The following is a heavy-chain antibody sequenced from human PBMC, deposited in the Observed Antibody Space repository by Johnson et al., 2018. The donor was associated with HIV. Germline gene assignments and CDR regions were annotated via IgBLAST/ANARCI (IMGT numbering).Heavy chain of an antibody. J-gene: IGHJ3*01. V-gene: IGHV3-53*01. CDR2: LHSGGST. D-gene: IGHD6-6*01. CDR1: GFTFSSYA. Sequence: VQLVESGGGLIQPGGSLRLSCAASGFTFSSYAMSWVRQAPGKGLEWVSVLHSGGSTSSADSVKCRFTISRDNSKNTLYLQMNSLRAEATAVYYCARVVPYAFDLWGQGTMVTVSS. CDR3: ARVVPYAFDL.